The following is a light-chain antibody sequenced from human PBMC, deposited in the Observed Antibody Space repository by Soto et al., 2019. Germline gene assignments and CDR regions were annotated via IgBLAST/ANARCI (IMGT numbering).Light chain of an antibody. CDR3: QKYNSAPFT. V-gene: IGKV1-27*01. J-gene: IGKJ3*01. Sequence: DIQMTHSPSSLSASVGDRVTITCRASQGISNYLSWYQQKPGKVPKLLIYAASTLQSGVPSRFSGRGSGTDFTLTISSLQHEDVATYYCQKYNSAPFTFGIGTKVDIK. CDR1: QGISNY. CDR2: AAS.